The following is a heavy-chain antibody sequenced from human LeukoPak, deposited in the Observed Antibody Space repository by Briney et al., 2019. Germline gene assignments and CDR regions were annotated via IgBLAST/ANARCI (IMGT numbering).Heavy chain of an antibody. CDR2: IYHSEIT. V-gene: IGHV4-38-2*02. Sequence: SETLSLTCTVSGYSISSGYYWGWIRQPPGKGLEWIGSIYHSEITYYNPSLKSRVSISVDTSKNQFSLKLSSVTAADTAVYYCAREGGGPWGWFDPWGQGTLVTVSS. D-gene: IGHD3-16*01. CDR1: GYSISSGYY. J-gene: IGHJ5*02. CDR3: AREGGGPWGWFDP.